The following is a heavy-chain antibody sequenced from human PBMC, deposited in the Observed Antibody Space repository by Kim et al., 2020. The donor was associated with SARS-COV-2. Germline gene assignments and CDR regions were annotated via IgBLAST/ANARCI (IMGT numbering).Heavy chain of an antibody. CDR1: GYTFTSYA. CDR3: ARGGRVGATSPFDY. D-gene: IGHD1-26*01. J-gene: IGHJ4*02. Sequence: ASVKVSCKASGYTFTSYAMHWVRQAPGQRLEWMGWINAGNGNTKYSQKFQGRVTITRDTSASTAYMELSSLRSEDTAVYYCARGGRVGATSPFDYWGQGTLVTVSS. CDR2: INAGNGNT. V-gene: IGHV1-3*01.